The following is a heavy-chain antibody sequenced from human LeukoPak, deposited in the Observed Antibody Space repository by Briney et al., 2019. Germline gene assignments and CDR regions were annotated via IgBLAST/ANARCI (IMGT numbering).Heavy chain of an antibody. J-gene: IGHJ6*03. V-gene: IGHV1-8*01. CDR1: GYTFTSYD. CDR2: TNPNSGNT. Sequence: ASVKVSCKASGYTFTSYDINWVRQATGQGLEWMGWTNPNSGNTGYAQKFQGRVTMTRNTSISTAYMELSSLRSEDTAVYYCARGVMVRGVYYYCYMDVWGKGTTVTVSS. D-gene: IGHD3-10*01. CDR3: ARGVMVRGVYYYCYMDV.